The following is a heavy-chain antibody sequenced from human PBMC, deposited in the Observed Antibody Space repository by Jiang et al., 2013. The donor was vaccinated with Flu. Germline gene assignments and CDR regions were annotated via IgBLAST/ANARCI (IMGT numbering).Heavy chain of an antibody. J-gene: IGHJ5*02. CDR3: ARLNIVVVPAATSGWFDP. CDR1: GGSISSYY. CDR2: IYYSGST. Sequence: TVSGGSISSYYWSWIRQPPGKGLEWIGYIYYSGSTNYNPSLKSRVTISVDTSKNQFSLKLSSVTAADTAVYYCARLNIVVVPAATSGWFDPWGQGTLVTVSS. V-gene: IGHV4-59*13. D-gene: IGHD2-2*01.